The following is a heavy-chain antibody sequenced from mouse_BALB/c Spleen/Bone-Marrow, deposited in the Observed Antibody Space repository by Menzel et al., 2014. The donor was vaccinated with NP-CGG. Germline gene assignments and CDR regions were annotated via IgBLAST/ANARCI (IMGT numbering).Heavy chain of an antibody. CDR3: ARDYDYDGGFAY. D-gene: IGHD2-4*01. V-gene: IGHV1-4*02. CDR1: GYTFTSYT. CDR2: INPSSGYT. J-gene: IGHJ3*01. Sequence: VQLQQSAAELARPGASVKMSCKASGYTFTSYTMHWVKQRPGQGLEWIGYINPSSGYTEYSQKFKDKTTLTADKSSSTAYMQLSSLTSEDSAVYYCARDYDYDGGFAYWGQGTLVTVSA.